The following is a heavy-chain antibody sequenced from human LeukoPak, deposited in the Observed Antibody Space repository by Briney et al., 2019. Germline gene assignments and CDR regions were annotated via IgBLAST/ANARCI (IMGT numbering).Heavy chain of an antibody. CDR2: VKSKTDGGTP. V-gene: IGHV3-15*01. D-gene: IGHD2/OR15-2a*01. CDR1: GFTFSNAW. CDR3: ITEVGGYYLSDSY. Sequence: PGGSLRLSCAASGFTFSNAWMSWVRQAPGKGLEWVGRVKSKTDGGTPDYTAPVKGRFTISRDDSKKTLSLEMNSLKTEDTAVYYCITEVGGYYLSDSYWGRGTLVSVSS. J-gene: IGHJ4*02.